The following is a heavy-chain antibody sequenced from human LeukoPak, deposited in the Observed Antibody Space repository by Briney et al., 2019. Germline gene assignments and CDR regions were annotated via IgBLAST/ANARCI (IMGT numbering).Heavy chain of an antibody. CDR2: ISSSGSTI. J-gene: IGHJ5*02. CDR1: GFTFSDYY. V-gene: IGHV3-11*01. CDR3: ARRWLVAIQNWFDP. D-gene: IGHD6-19*01. Sequence: PGGSLRLSCAASGFTFSDYYMSWIRQAPGKGLEWVSYISSSGSTIYYADSVKGRFTISRDNAKNSLYLQMNSLRAEDTAVYYYARRWLVAIQNWFDPWGQGTLVTVSS.